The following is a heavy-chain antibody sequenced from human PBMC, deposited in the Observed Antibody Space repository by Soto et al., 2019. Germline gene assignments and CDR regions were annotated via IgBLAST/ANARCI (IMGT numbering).Heavy chain of an antibody. Sequence: GGSLRLSCVASGFPFSSYWMSWVRQAPGKGPEWVSGIIGIGGSTYYADSVKGRFTISRDNSKNTLFLQMNSLRAEDTAVYYCAKDSLWFGELLSLDSWGQGALVTVSS. CDR3: AKDSLWFGELLSLDS. CDR2: IIGIGGST. D-gene: IGHD3-10*01. J-gene: IGHJ4*02. CDR1: GFPFSSYW. V-gene: IGHV3-23*01.